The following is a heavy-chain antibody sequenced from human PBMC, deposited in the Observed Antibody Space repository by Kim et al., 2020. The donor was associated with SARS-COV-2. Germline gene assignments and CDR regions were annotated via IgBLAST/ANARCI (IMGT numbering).Heavy chain of an antibody. CDR1: GGSVSGSY. V-gene: IGHV4-59*02. J-gene: IGHJ5*02. CDR2: IYYTGAT. Sequence: SETLSLTCTVSGGSVSGSYWSWIRESPGMGLEWIGFIYYTGATRYTASLKSRITMSIDTSTNQIFLRLRSLTAADTAIYYCVRLHSRGHEEFDPWGHGIPVTVSS. CDR3: VRLHSRGHEEFDP. D-gene: IGHD3-22*01.